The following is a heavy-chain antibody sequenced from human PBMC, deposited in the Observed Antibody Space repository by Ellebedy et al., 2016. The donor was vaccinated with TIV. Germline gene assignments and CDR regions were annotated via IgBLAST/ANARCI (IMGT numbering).Heavy chain of an antibody. Sequence: GESLKISXAGSGFTSSDHHMDWVRQAPGEGLEWVGRTRNKGNSFSTEYAASVQGRFTISRDDSKTSVYLQMNSLKTEDTAVYYCALMLRGVPYWGQGSLVTVSS. CDR1: GFTSSDHH. D-gene: IGHD3-10*01. V-gene: IGHV3-72*01. CDR2: TRNKGNSFST. J-gene: IGHJ4*02. CDR3: ALMLRGVPY.